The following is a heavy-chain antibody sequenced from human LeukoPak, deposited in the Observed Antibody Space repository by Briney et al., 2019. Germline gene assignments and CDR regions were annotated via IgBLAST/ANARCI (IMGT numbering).Heavy chain of an antibody. V-gene: IGHV1-69*05. D-gene: IGHD4-23*01. J-gene: IGHJ6*03. Sequence: ASVKVSCKASGGTFSSYAISWVRQAPGQGLDWMGGIIPIFGTANYAQKFQGRVTITTDESTSTAYMELSSLRSEDTAVYYCARVGGNDYYYYMDVWGKGTTVTVSS. CDR3: ARVGGNDYYYYMDV. CDR2: IIPIFGTA. CDR1: GGTFSSYA.